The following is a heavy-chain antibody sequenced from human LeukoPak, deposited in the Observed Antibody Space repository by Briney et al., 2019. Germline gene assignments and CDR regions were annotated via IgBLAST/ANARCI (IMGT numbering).Heavy chain of an antibody. CDR2: IRYDGSNK. CDR1: GFTFSSYG. CDR3: AKGAVFHGSGSYFDY. J-gene: IGHJ4*02. Sequence: GGSLRLSCAASGFTFSSYGMHWVRQAPGKGLEWAAFIRYDGSNKNYADSVKGRFTISRDNSKNTLYLQMNSLRAEDTAVYYCAKGAVFHGSGSYFDYWGQGTLVTVSS. V-gene: IGHV3-30*02. D-gene: IGHD3-10*01.